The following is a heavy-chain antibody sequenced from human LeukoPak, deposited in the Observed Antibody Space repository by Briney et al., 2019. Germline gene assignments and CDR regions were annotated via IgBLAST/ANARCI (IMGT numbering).Heavy chain of an antibody. V-gene: IGHV4-59*01. CDR2: IYYTGST. CDR3: ARVYQSAEYYFDY. D-gene: IGHD2-2*01. J-gene: IGHJ4*02. Sequence: PSETLSLTCTVSGGSIDSYYWSWIRQAPGKGLGWIGYIYYTGSTEYHPSPKSRVTISLDTSKNQFSLKLTSVTAADTAVYYCARVYQSAEYYFDYWGQGTLVSVSS. CDR1: GGSIDSYY.